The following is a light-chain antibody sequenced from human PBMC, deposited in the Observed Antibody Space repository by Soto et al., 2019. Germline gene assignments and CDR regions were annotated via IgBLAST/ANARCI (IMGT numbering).Light chain of an antibody. V-gene: IGKV3-20*01. CDR2: GAS. J-gene: IGKJ1*01. CDR3: QQYGSSGT. CDR1: QSVNSDY. Sequence: EIFLTQSPDTLSLSPGERATLSCRASQSVNSDYLAWYQQKPGQAPRLLIYGASNRATGIPDRFSGSGSGTDFTLTISRLEPEDFAVYYCQQYGSSGTFGQGTKVDI.